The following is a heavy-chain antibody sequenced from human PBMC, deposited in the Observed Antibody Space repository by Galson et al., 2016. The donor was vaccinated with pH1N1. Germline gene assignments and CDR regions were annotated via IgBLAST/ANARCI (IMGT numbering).Heavy chain of an antibody. CDR2: ISGTSHYT. V-gene: IGHV3-11*03. D-gene: IGHD2-15*01. Sequence: SLRLSCAASGSLLSGYYMGWIRQAPGKGLEWVSYISGTSHYTNYADSVKGRFTISRDNAKNSMYLQMDYLTAEDTAVYFCAKSGPDIVHYNWFDPWGQGTLVTVSS. CDR1: GSLLSGYY. J-gene: IGHJ5*02. CDR3: AKSGPDIVHYNWFDP.